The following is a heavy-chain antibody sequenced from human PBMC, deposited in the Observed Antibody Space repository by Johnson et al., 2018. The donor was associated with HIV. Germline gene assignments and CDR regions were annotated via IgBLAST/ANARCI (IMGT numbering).Heavy chain of an antibody. V-gene: IGHV3-9*01. D-gene: IGHD2-21*01. J-gene: IGHJ3*02. CDR1: GFTFSTYG. Sequence: VQLVESGGGVVQPGRSLRLSCTASGFTFSTYGMHWVRQAPGKGLEWVAGISWNSGSIGYADSVKGRFTSSRDNAKNSLYLQMNSLRAEDTALYYCAKSRGVVSAYESVDIWGQATMVTVSS. CDR3: AKSRGVVSAYESVDI. CDR2: ISWNSGSI.